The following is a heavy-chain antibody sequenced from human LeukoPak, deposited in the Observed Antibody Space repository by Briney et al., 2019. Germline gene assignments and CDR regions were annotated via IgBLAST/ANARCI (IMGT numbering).Heavy chain of an antibody. CDR2: IYPGDSDT. J-gene: IGHJ3*02. Sequence: GESLKISCKGSGYSFTSYWIGWVRQMPGKGLDWMGIIYPGDSDTRDSPSFQGQVTISADKSISTAYLQWSSLKASDTAMYYCARRFQLLAADHAFDIWGQGTMVTVSS. D-gene: IGHD2-15*01. V-gene: IGHV5-51*01. CDR1: GYSFTSYW. CDR3: ARRFQLLAADHAFDI.